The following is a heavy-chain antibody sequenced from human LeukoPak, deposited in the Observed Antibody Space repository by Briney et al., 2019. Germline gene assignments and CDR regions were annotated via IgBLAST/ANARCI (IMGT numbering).Heavy chain of an antibody. D-gene: IGHD3-10*01. V-gene: IGHV1-2*02. Sequence: ASVKVSCKASGYTFTGYYIHWVRQAPGQGLEWMGWINPNSGGTNYAQKFQGRVTMTRDTSISTAYMELSRLRSDDTAVYYCARGPKISSWFGELLGGYFDYWGQGTLVTVSS. J-gene: IGHJ4*02. CDR1: GYTFTGYY. CDR3: ARGPKISSWFGELLGGYFDY. CDR2: INPNSGGT.